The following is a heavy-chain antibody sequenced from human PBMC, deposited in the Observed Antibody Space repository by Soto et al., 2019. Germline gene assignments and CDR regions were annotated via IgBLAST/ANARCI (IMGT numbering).Heavy chain of an antibody. Sequence: QVQLQQWGAGLLKPSETLSLTCAVYGGSFSGYYWSWIRQPPGKGLEWIGEINHSGSTNYNPSLKSRFTISVDTSKNQFSLKLSSVTAADTAVYYCARMDDNDFDYYYYGMDVWGQGTTVTVSS. CDR2: INHSGST. J-gene: IGHJ6*02. CDR1: GGSFSGYY. CDR3: ARMDDNDFDYYYYGMDV. V-gene: IGHV4-34*01. D-gene: IGHD3-16*01.